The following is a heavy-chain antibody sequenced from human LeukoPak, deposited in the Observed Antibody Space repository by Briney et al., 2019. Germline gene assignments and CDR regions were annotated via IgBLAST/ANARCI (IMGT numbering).Heavy chain of an antibody. D-gene: IGHD3-3*01. CDR2: ICYTGST. Sequence: SETLSLTCTVSGGSINNFYWNWIRQPPGKGLEWIGYICYTGSTNYSPSLKSRVTISLDTSKNQFSLKLSSVTAADTAMYYCARSPLTRNFDIWGHGTMVTVSS. CDR1: GGSINNFY. J-gene: IGHJ3*02. V-gene: IGHV4-59*01. CDR3: ARSPLTRNFDI.